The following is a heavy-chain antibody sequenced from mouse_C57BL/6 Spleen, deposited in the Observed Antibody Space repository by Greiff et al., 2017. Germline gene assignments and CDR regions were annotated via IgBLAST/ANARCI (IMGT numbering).Heavy chain of an antibody. V-gene: IGHV1-50*01. Sequence: QVQLQQPGAELVKPGASVKLSCKASGYTFTSYWMQWVKQRPGQGLEWIGEIDPSDSDTNYNQKFKGKATLTVDTSSSTAYLQLSSLTSEDSAVYYCARKRLPARAMDYWGQGTSVTVSS. CDR1: GYTFTSYW. CDR3: ARKRLPARAMDY. D-gene: IGHD5-5*01. CDR2: IDPSDSDT. J-gene: IGHJ4*01.